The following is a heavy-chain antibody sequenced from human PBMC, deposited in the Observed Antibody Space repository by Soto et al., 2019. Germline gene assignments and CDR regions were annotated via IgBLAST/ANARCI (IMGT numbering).Heavy chain of an antibody. D-gene: IGHD3-3*01. CDR1: GGSITSGHW. CDR2: IYHGGTT. CDR3: AREGAYFASWSGYFGPGYFDK. V-gene: IGHV4-4*02. J-gene: IGHJ4*02. Sequence: QVQLQESGPGLVQPSETLSLTCAVSGGSITSGHWWSWVRQTPGKGLEWIGEIYHGGTTDYNPSLKGRVTMSVDKSKNQFSLKLKSVTAADTAVYYCAREGAYFASWSGYFGPGYFDKWGQGILVTVSS.